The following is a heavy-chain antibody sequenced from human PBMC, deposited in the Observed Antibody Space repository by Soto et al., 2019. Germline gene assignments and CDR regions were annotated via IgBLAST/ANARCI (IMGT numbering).Heavy chain of an antibody. CDR2: IYYSGAT. Sequence: PSETLSLTCTVSNGSITSSSYYWSWIRQVPGKGPEWMAYIYYSGATFYNPSLQSRITLSLDTPKKRFTLKMTSVTEADTAIYNCARDRPHYFGSGSFHFFDLWGPGIQVTVSS. V-gene: IGHV4-31*03. CDR1: NGSITSSSYY. J-gene: IGHJ4*02. D-gene: IGHD3-10*01. CDR3: ARDRPHYFGSGSFHFFDL.